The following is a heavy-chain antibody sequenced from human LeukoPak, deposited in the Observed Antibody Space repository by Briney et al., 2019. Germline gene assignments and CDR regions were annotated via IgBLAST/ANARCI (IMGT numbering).Heavy chain of an antibody. V-gene: IGHV1-24*01. CDR2: FDPEDGET. Sequence: ASVKVSCKVSGYTLTELSMHWVRQAPGKGLEWMGGFDPEDGETIYAQKFQGRVTMTEDTSTDTAYMELSGLRSEDTAVYYCATRREVYGYYYYYYGMDVWGQGTTVTVSS. D-gene: IGHD5/OR15-5a*01. CDR3: ATRREVYGYYYYYYGMDV. J-gene: IGHJ6*02. CDR1: GYTLTELS.